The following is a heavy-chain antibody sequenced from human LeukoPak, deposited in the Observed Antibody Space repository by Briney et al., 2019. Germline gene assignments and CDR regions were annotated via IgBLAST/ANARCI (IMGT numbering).Heavy chain of an antibody. CDR2: INPSGGST. CDR3: ATHSSAYYYVNPLWQH. D-gene: IGHD3-22*01. J-gene: IGHJ1*01. CDR1: GYTFTSYY. Sequence: ASVKVSCKASGYTFTSYYIHWVRQAPGQGLEWMGLINPSGGSTNYAQKFQGRFTMTEDTSTDTAYMELSSLRSEDTAVYYCATHSSAYYYVNPLWQHWGQGTLVTVSS. V-gene: IGHV1-46*01.